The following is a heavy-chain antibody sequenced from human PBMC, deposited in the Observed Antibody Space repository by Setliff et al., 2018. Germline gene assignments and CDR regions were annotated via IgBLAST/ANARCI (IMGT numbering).Heavy chain of an antibody. V-gene: IGHV4-39*01. D-gene: IGHD1-26*01. J-gene: IGHJ1*01. CDR3: ASRNSDGGPEYFQH. CDR2: IFYSGRT. CDR1: GASITNINYY. Sequence: SETLSLTCTVSGASITNINYYWGLIRQPPGKGLEWIGSIFYSGRTFYNPSLKSRVTISVDTSKNQFSLKLNSVTAADTAVYYCASRNSDGGPEYFQHWGQGALVTVSS.